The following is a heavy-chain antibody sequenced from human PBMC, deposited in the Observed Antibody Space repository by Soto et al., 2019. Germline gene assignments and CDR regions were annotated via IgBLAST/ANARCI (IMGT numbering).Heavy chain of an antibody. CDR3: ATRSGEIGSAFDP. J-gene: IGHJ5*02. Sequence: QGQLVQSGAEVKKPGASVKVSCKASGYTFTTYYIHWMRQAPGQGLEWMGMFTPYTGGTRYAQKFQGRVTMSGDTSTSTGYMELSRWISDDAAVYYCATRSGEIGSAFDPWGQGTLVTVSS. D-gene: IGHD2-21*01. V-gene: IGHV1-46*01. CDR1: GYTFTTYY. CDR2: FTPYTGGT.